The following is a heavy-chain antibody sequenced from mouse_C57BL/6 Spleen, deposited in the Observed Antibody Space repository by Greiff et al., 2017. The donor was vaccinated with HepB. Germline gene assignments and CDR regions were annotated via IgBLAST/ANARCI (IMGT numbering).Heavy chain of an antibody. CDR2: INPNNGGT. CDR1: GYTFTDYN. J-gene: IGHJ4*01. CDR3: ARRIDDYPFYYAMDY. V-gene: IGHV1-18*01. D-gene: IGHD2-4*01. Sequence: EVQLQESGPELVKPGASVKIPCKASGYTFTDYNMDWVKQSHGKSLEWIGDINPNNGGTIYNQKFKGKATLTVDKSSSTAYMELRSLTSEDTAVYYCARRIDDYPFYYAMDYWGQGTSVTVSS.